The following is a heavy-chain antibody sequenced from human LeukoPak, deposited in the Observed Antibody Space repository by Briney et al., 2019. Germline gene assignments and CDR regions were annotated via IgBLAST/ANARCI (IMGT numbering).Heavy chain of an antibody. CDR1: GYSFTSYD. CDR2: MNPNSGNT. D-gene: IGHD1-26*01. V-gene: IGHV1-8*01. J-gene: IGHJ6*02. Sequence: ASVKVSCKASGYSFTSYDIIWVRQATGQGLEWMGWMNPNSGNTGYAQKFQGRVTMTRDTSISTAYMELSSLRPEDRAVYFCARQELEPWSPWAPTRGMDVWGQGTRSASP. CDR3: ARQELEPWSPWAPTRGMDV.